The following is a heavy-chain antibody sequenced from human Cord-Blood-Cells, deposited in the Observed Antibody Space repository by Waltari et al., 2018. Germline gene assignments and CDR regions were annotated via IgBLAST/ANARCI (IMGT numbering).Heavy chain of an antibody. D-gene: IGHD6-6*01. CDR1: GFTFSNAW. CDR2: IKSKTDGGTT. V-gene: IGHV3-15*01. Sequence: EVQLVESGGGLVKPGGSLRLSCAASGFTFSNAWMSWVRQAPGKGLEWVGRIKSKTDGGTTDYDAPVKGRFTISRDDSKNTLYLQKNSLKTEDTAVYYCTTEGDSSSSYYYYYYMDVWGKGTTVTVSS. J-gene: IGHJ6*03. CDR3: TTEGDSSSSYYYYYYMDV.